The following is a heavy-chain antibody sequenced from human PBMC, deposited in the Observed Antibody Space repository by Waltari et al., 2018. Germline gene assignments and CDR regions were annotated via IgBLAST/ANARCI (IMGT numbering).Heavy chain of an antibody. CDR3: ARSGVAALDY. V-gene: IGHV3-48*03. J-gene: IGHJ4*02. CDR2: ISSSGSTI. Sequence: EVQLVESGGGLVQPGGSLRLSCAASGFTFSSYEMNWVRQAPGKGLEWVSYISSSGSTIYYADSVKGRFTISRENAKNSLYLQMNSLRAEDTAVYYCARSGVAALDYWGQGTLVTVSS. D-gene: IGHD6-13*01. CDR1: GFTFSSYE.